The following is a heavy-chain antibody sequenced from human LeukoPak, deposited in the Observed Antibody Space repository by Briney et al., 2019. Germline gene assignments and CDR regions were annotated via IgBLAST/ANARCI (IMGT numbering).Heavy chain of an antibody. CDR1: GFTFSSYS. J-gene: IGHJ4*02. Sequence: PGGSLRLSCAASGFTFSSYSMNWVRQAPGKGLEWVSYISSSSSTIYYADSVKGRFTISRDNSKNTLYLQMNSLRAEDTAVYYCAKVRAGSGYYFLRGDFDYWGQGTLVTVSS. V-gene: IGHV3-48*01. D-gene: IGHD3-22*01. CDR2: ISSSSSTI. CDR3: AKVRAGSGYYFLRGDFDY.